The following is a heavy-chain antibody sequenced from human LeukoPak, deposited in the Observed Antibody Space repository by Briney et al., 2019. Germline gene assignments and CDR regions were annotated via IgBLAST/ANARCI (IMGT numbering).Heavy chain of an antibody. D-gene: IGHD3-9*01. CDR2: IRSKAYGGTT. CDR3: TRVYYDILTGYYAIDY. V-gene: IGHV3-49*04. Sequence: RSLRLSCTASGFTFGDYAMSWVRQAPGKGLEWVGFIRSKAYGGTTEYAASVKGRFTISRDDSKSIAYLQMNSLKTEDTAVYYCTRVYYDILTGYYAIDYWGQGTLVTVSS. CDR1: GFTFGDYA. J-gene: IGHJ4*02.